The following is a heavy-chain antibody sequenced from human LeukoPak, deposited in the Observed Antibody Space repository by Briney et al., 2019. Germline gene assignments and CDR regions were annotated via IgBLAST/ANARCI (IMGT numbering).Heavy chain of an antibody. CDR1: GGSISSGGSY. CDR2: INYIGSA. Sequence: PSETLSLTCTVSGGSISSGGSYWSWIRQHPGKGLEWIGYINYIGSAYYNPSLKSRVTISIDTSKNQFSLKLRSVTAADTAVYYCARGLRDSDMVRGVQPKNWFDPWGQGTLVTVSS. D-gene: IGHD3-10*01. CDR3: ARGLRDSDMVRGVQPKNWFDP. J-gene: IGHJ5*02. V-gene: IGHV4-31*03.